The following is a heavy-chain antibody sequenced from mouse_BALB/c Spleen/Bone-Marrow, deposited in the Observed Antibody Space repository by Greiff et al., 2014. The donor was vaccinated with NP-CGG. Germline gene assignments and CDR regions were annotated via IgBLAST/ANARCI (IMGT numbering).Heavy chain of an antibody. CDR3: ARGGFDY. CDR1: GYTFTSYW. Sequence: VQLQESGAELVKPGASVKLSCKASGYTFTSYWMHWEKQRPGQGLEWIGEINPSNGRTNYNEKFKSKATLTVDKSSSTAYMQLSSLTSEDSAVYYCARGGFDYWGQGTTPTVSS. CDR2: INPSNGRT. V-gene: IGHV1S81*02. J-gene: IGHJ2*01.